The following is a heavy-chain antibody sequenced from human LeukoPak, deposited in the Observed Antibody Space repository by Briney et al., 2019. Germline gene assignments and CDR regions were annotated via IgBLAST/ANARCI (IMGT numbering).Heavy chain of an antibody. CDR2: IFPILGTA. CDR3: ARETRRGSYGY. Sequence: SAKVSCKESGGTFSSYVISWGRPAPGQGLEWMGGIFPILGTANYAQKLQGSVTITADESTSTASMELSSLRSEDSAVYYCARETRRGSYGYWGQGTLVTVS. J-gene: IGHJ4*02. V-gene: IGHV1-69*13. CDR1: GGTFSSYV. D-gene: IGHD1-26*01.